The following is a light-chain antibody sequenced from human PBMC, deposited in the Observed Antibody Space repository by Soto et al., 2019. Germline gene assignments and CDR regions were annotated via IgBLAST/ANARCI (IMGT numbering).Light chain of an antibody. CDR2: GAS. V-gene: IGKV3-15*01. J-gene: IGKJ2*01. Sequence: EIVMTQSPATLSVSPGERATLSCRASQSVSSNLAWYQQKPGQAPRLLIYGASTRATGIPARFSGSGSGTEFTLTISSQQSEDFAVYYCQQYNNWPYTFGQGTKLDIK. CDR1: QSVSSN. CDR3: QQYNNWPYT.